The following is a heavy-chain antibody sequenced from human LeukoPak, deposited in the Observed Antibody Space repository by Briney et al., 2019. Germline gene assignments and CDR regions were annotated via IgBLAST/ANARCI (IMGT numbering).Heavy chain of an antibody. CDR1: GFTVSSNY. V-gene: IGHV3-7*01. CDR2: INQDESAK. J-gene: IGHJ4*01. Sequence: GRSLRLSCAASGFTVSSNYMSWVRQAPGKGLEWVASINQDESAKRYVDSVKGRFTISRDNTKNSLFLQMNSLRAEDAAFYYCAKLLRDVTIYDFWGHGTLVTVSS. D-gene: IGHD5-24*01. CDR3: AKLLRDVTIYDF.